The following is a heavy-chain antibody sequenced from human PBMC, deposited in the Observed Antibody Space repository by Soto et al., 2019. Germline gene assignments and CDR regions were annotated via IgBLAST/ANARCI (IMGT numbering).Heavy chain of an antibody. CDR3: ARGQLPAATTYFDF. D-gene: IGHD2-15*01. CDR1: GFTFSSYA. Sequence: QVHLVESGGGVVQPGGSLRLSCAASGFTFSSYAIHWVRQAPGKGLEWVAIIWFDGSNKYYADSVKGRFSISRDNSKNTLFLQMDSLRAEDTAVYYCARGQLPAATTYFDFWGQGPLVIVSS. CDR2: IWFDGSNK. J-gene: IGHJ4*02. V-gene: IGHV3-33*01.